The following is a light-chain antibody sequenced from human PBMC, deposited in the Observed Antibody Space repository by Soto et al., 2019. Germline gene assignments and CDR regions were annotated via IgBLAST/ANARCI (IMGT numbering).Light chain of an antibody. CDR3: QQSYSTPYT. CDR2: AAS. J-gene: IGKJ2*01. Sequence: DIQMTQSPSSLSASVGDRVTITCRASQSISNYLNWYQQKPGKAPKLLIYAASSLQSGVPSRFSGSGSGTDCTLTISSLQPEDFATYYCQQSYSTPYTFGQGTKLEI. V-gene: IGKV1-39*01. CDR1: QSISNY.